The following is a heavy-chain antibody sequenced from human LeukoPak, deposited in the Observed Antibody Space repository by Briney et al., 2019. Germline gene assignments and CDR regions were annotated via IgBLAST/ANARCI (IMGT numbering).Heavy chain of an antibody. V-gene: IGHV1-69*13. CDR1: GGTFSSYA. D-gene: IGHD2-8*01. CDR3: ARDFGSLMVYASVVWYFDY. Sequence: GASVKVSCKASGGTFSSYAISWVRQAPGQGLEWMGGIIPIFGTANYAQKFQGRVTLTADESTSTAYMELSSLRSEDTAVYYCARDFGSLMVYASVVWYFDYWGQGTLVTVSS. J-gene: IGHJ4*02. CDR2: IIPIFGTA.